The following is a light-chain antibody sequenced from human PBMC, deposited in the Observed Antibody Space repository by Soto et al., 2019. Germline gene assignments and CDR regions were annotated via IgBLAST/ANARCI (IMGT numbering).Light chain of an antibody. J-gene: IGKJ2*01. CDR3: QQYYSYAFGA. V-gene: IGKV1-5*01. Sequence: DIQMTQSPSTLSASVGDRVTITCRASQSISSCLAWYQQKPGKAPKLLIYDASSLESGVPSRFSGSGSGTEFSLTISSRQPDDFVTNYCQQYYSYAFGAFGQGTKLEIK. CDR2: DAS. CDR1: QSISSC.